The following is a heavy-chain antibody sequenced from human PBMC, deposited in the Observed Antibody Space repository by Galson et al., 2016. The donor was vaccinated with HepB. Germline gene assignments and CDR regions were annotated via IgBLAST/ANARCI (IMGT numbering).Heavy chain of an antibody. V-gene: IGHV3-23*01. D-gene: IGHD3-22*01. CDR2: ITGSGVSS. J-gene: IGHJ2*01. CDR1: GFTFRDST. Sequence: SLRLSCAASGFTFRDSTMTWVRQAPGKGLEWVSTITGSGVSSYYADSVKGRFTISRDNSKNNVYLQMNSLRADDTAVYYCAKDGGIWGYYYGDWNLELWGRGTRVSVA. CDR3: AKDGGIWGYYYGDWNLEL.